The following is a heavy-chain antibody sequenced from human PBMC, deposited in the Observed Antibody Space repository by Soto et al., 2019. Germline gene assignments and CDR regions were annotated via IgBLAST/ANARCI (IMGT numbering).Heavy chain of an antibody. Sequence: QVQLVQSGAEVKKPGASVKVSCKASGYTFTTYTMHWVRQAPGQRLEWMGWINAGNGNTKHSQKFQGRVTITRDTSASTAYMELSSLTSEDTAVYYCARDRGYYGSVSQWGPVDYWGQGTLVTVSS. CDR3: ARDRGYYGSVSQWGPVDY. D-gene: IGHD3-10*01. V-gene: IGHV1-3*01. J-gene: IGHJ4*02. CDR1: GYTFTTYT. CDR2: INAGNGNT.